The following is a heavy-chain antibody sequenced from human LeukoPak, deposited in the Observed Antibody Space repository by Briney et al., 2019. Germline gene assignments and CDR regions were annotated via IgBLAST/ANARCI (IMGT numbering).Heavy chain of an antibody. CDR2: ISGSGGST. CDR1: GFTFSSYA. D-gene: IGHD3-9*01. V-gene: IGHV3-23*01. J-gene: IGHJ4*02. CDR3: SRVVQDVTGADY. Sequence: PGGSLRLSCAASGFTFSSYAISWVRQAPGKGLEWVSAISGSGGSTYYADSVKGRFTISRDNSKNTLYLQMNSLRAEDTAVYYCSRVVQDVTGADYWGQRTLVIVSS.